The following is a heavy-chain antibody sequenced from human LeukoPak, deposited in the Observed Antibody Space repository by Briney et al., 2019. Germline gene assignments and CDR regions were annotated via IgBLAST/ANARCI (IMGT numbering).Heavy chain of an antibody. CDR1: GGSFSGYY. V-gene: IGHV4-34*01. CDR2: INHSGST. D-gene: IGHD3-16*01. J-gene: IGHJ4*02. CDR3: ARGPLKPSVWSYDY. Sequence: SETLSLTCAVYGGSFSGYYWSWIRQPPGKGLEWIGEINHSGSTNYNPSLKSRVTISVDTSKNQFTLKLSSVTAADTAVYYCARGPLKPSVWSYDYWGQGTLVTVSS.